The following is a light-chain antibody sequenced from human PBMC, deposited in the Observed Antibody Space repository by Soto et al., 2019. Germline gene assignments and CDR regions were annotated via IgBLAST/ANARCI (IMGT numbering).Light chain of an antibody. CDR3: QPYRSSPLFT. V-gene: IGKV3-20*01. CDR1: QSVSSSY. Sequence: EIVLTQSPGTLSLSPGERATLSCRASQSVSSSYLAWYQQKPGQAPRLLIYGASSRATGIPDRFSGSGSGTDFILAISRLEPEYFAVYYCQPYRSSPLFTFGTGTKVDI. J-gene: IGKJ3*01. CDR2: GAS.